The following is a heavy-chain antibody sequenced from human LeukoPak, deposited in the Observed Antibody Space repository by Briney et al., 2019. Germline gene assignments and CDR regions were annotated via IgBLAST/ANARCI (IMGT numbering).Heavy chain of an antibody. J-gene: IGHJ4*02. CDR3: AREGVVPAALFDY. V-gene: IGHV1-2*02. CDR1: GYTFTGYY. CDR2: INPNSGGT. D-gene: IGHD2-2*01. Sequence: GASVKVSCKASGYTFTGYYMHWVRQAPGQGLEWMGWINPNSGGTNYAQKFQGRVTMTRDTSISTAYMELRSLRSDDTAVYYCAREGVVPAALFDYWGQGTLVTVSS.